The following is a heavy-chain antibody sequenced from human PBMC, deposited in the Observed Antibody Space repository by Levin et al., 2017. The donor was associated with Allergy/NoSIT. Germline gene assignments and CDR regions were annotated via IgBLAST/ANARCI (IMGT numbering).Heavy chain of an antibody. J-gene: IGHJ5*02. Sequence: SETLSLTCTVSGGSVSSYHWSWIRQPPGKGLEWIGYIHYSGTTNYNPSLEGRVTISVDTPRNPFSLKLTSVTAADTAVYYCAKETYYYGSGSLNWFDPWGQGTLVTVSS. D-gene: IGHD3-10*01. CDR3: AKETYYYGSGSLNWFDP. V-gene: IGHV4-59*02. CDR2: IHYSGTT. CDR1: GGSVSSYH.